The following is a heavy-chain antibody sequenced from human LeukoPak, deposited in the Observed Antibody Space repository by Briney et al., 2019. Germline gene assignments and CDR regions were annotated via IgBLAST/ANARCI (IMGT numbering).Heavy chain of an antibody. CDR2: TYYRSKWYN. V-gene: IGHV6-1*01. Sequence: SQTLSLTCAISGDSVSSNSAAWNWIRQSPSRGLEWLGRTYYRSKWYNDYAVSVKSRITINPDTSKNQFSLQLNSVTPEDTAVYYCARDFPPTRSIAVAGYFDYWGQGTLVTVSS. J-gene: IGHJ4*02. D-gene: IGHD6-19*01. CDR1: GDSVSSNSAA. CDR3: ARDFPPTRSIAVAGYFDY.